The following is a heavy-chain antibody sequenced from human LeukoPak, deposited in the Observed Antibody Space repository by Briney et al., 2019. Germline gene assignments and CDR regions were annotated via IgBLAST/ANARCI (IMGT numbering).Heavy chain of an antibody. CDR1: GFTFSSYA. J-gene: IGHJ4*02. D-gene: IGHD3-22*01. Sequence: PGASLRLSCAASGFTFSSYAMAWVRQAPGKGLEWVSAISGSGGSTYYADSVKGRFTISRDNSKNTLYLQMNSLRAEDTAVYYCASEPTMIVVVITTAGYWGQGTLVTVSS. CDR2: ISGSGGST. V-gene: IGHV3-23*01. CDR3: ASEPTMIVVVITTAGY.